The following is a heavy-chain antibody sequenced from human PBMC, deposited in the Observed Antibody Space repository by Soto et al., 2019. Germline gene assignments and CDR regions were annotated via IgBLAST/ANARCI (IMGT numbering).Heavy chain of an antibody. J-gene: IGHJ4*02. V-gene: IGHV3-30*18. CDR2: ISKDGSTK. CDR3: AKDFGGGGRGD. D-gene: IGHD3-3*01. CDR1: GFTFSSYG. Sequence: PGGSLRLSCAASGFTFSSYGMHWVRQAPGKGLEWVAVISKDGSTKYDADSVKGRFTISRDNSKNTLYLQMNSLRAEDPAVYYCAKDFGGGGRGDWGQGTLVTVSS.